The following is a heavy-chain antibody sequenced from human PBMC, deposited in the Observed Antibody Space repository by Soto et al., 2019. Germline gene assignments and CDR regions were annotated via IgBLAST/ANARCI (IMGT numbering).Heavy chain of an antibody. J-gene: IGHJ4*02. Sequence: EVQLVESGGGLVKPGGSLRLSCAASGFTFSSYSMNWVRQAPGKGLEWVSSISSSSSYIYYADSVKGRFTISRDNAKNSLYRKMNRLGAEDTAVYYGARSGPVVANSGFDDWGQGTLVTVSS. CDR2: ISSSSSYI. D-gene: IGHD5-12*01. CDR1: GFTFSSYS. CDR3: ARSGPVVANSGFDD. V-gene: IGHV3-21*01.